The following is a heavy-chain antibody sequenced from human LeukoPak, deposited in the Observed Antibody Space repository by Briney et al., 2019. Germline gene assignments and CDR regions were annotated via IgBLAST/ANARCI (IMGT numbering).Heavy chain of an antibody. D-gene: IGHD4-11*01. CDR1: GYSFSTYW. CDR2: IYPGDSET. J-gene: IGHJ6*02. CDR3: ARLLVYSELNGMDV. V-gene: IGHV5-51*01. Sequence: GESLKISCKGSGYSFSTYWIGWVRQMPGKGLEWMGIIYPGDSETTYSPSFQGQVTISADKSISTAYLQWSSLKASDTAMYFCARLLVYSELNGMDVWGQGTTVTVSS.